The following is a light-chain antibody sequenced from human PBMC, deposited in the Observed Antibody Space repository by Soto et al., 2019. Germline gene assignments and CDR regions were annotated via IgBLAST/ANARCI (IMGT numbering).Light chain of an antibody. CDR2: AAS. J-gene: IGKJ5*01. Sequence: DIQMTQSPSSLSASVGDRVTITCRASQGISNYLAWYQQKPGKVPKLLIYAASTLQSGVPSRFSGSGSGTEFTLTISSLEPEDFGTYYCQQSYKMPSFGQGTRLEI. V-gene: IGKV1-27*01. CDR1: QGISNY. CDR3: QQSYKMPS.